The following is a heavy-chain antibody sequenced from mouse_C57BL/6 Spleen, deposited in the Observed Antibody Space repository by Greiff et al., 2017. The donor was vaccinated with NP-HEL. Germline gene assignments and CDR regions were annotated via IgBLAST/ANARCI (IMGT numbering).Heavy chain of an antibody. CDR3: ARFPEYRRWFDY. Sequence: EVKLVESGGGLVQPGGSLSLSCAASGFTFTDYYMSWVRQPPGKALEWLGFIRNKANGYTTEYSASVKGRFTISRDNSQSILYLQMNALRAEDSATYYCARFPEYRRWFDYWGQGTTLTVSS. V-gene: IGHV7-3*01. D-gene: IGHD5-1*01. CDR1: GFTFTDYY. J-gene: IGHJ2*01. CDR2: IRNKANGYTT.